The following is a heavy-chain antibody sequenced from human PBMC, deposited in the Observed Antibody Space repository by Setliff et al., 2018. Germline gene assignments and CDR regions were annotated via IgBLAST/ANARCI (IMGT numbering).Heavy chain of an antibody. J-gene: IGHJ3*02. CDR1: GGTFSTYA. Sequence: ASVKVSCKASGGTFSTYAISWVRQAPGQGLEWMGIINPSGGLTRYAQKFQGRVTMTRDTSTNTVYLEVSSLRSEDTAVYFCARDRFYNSWSGTSITAPHDAFDIWGQGTMVTVSS. CDR2: INPSGGLT. CDR3: ARDRFYNSWSGTSITAPHDAFDI. D-gene: IGHD3-3*01. V-gene: IGHV1-46*03.